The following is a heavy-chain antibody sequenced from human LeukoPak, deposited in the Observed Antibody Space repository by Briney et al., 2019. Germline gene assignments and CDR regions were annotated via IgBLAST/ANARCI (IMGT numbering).Heavy chain of an antibody. CDR2: ISVSSSTI. CDR3: ARDRCSSGGSCYTGYFGC. CDR1: GFTFSTYS. D-gene: IGHD2-15*01. J-gene: IGHJ4*02. V-gene: IGHV3-48*02. Sequence: GRSLRLSCAASGFTFSTYSMNWVRQAPGKGLEWVPYISVSSSTIYYADSVKGRFTISRDTAKNSLNLQMNSLRDEDTAVYYCARDRCSSGGSCYTGYFGCWGQGTLVTVSS.